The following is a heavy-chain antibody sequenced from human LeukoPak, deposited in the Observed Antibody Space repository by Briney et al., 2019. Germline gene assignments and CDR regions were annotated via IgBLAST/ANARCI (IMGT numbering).Heavy chain of an antibody. V-gene: IGHV3-23*01. CDR2: ISSGDRT. CDR3: AKDATASPYFHWFDN. CDR1: GFTFDDYA. D-gene: IGHD3-9*01. Sequence: GGSLRLSCAASGFTFDDYAMHWVRQAPGKGLEWVSGISSGDRTFHAESVKGRFTISRDKSKDTLYLQMNSLRAEDTAVYYCAKDATASPYFHWFDNWGQGTQVIVSS. J-gene: IGHJ4*02.